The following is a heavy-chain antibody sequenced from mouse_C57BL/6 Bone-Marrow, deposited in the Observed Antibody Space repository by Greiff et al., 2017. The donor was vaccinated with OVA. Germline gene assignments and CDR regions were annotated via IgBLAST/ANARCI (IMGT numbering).Heavy chain of an antibody. CDR2: IYPGSGST. V-gene: IGHV1-55*01. D-gene: IGHD2-1*01. CDR3: ARWDGNYGYCDV. Sequence: QVQLQQPGAELVKPGASVKMSCKASGYTFTSYWITWVKQRPGQGLEWIGDIYPGSGSTNYNEKFKSKATLTVDTSSSTAYMQLSSLTSEDSAVYYCARWDGNYGYCDVWGTGTTVTVSS. J-gene: IGHJ1*03. CDR1: GYTFTSYW.